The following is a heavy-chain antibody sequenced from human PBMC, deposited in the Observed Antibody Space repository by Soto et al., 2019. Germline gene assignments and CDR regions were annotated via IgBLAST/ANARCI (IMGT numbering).Heavy chain of an antibody. J-gene: IGHJ5*02. CDR3: ARGLPVGVYGDYVKEYNWFDP. CDR2: IYSGGST. V-gene: IGHV3-66*01. CDR1: GFTVSSNY. D-gene: IGHD4-17*01. Sequence: PGGSLRLSCAASGFTVSSNYMSWVRRAPGKGLEWVSVIYSGGSTYYADSVKGRFTISRDNSKNTLYLQMNSLRAEDTAVYYCARGLPVGVYGDYVKEYNWFDPWGQGTLVTVSS.